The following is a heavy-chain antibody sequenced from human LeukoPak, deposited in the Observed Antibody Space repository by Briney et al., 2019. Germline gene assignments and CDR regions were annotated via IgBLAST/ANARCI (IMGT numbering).Heavy chain of an antibody. J-gene: IGHJ4*02. CDR2: IYYSGST. Sequence: SEILSLTCTVSGGSISSYYWSWIRQPPGKGLEWIGYIYYSGSTNYNPSLKSRVTISVDTSKNQFSLKLSSVTAADTAVYYCASKPRYSSSSGGFDYWGQGTLVTVSS. V-gene: IGHV4-59*01. D-gene: IGHD6-13*01. CDR1: GGSISSYY. CDR3: ASKPRYSSSSGGFDY.